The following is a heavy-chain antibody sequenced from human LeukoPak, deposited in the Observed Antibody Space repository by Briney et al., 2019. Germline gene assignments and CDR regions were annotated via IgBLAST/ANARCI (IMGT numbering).Heavy chain of an antibody. Sequence: GGSLRLSCAASGFTFSSYAMHWVRQAPGKGLEGVAVISYDGSNKYYADSVKGRFTISRDNSKNTLYLQMNSLRAEDTAVYYCARDWGFWYGSGRSGMDVWGQGTTVTVSS. CDR1: GFTFSSYA. CDR3: ARDWGFWYGSGRSGMDV. CDR2: ISYDGSNK. J-gene: IGHJ6*02. V-gene: IGHV3-30-3*01. D-gene: IGHD3-10*01.